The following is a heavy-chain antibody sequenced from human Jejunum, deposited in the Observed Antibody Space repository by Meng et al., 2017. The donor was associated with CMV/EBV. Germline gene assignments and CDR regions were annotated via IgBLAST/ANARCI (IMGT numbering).Heavy chain of an antibody. CDR1: GGSISDSSYY. J-gene: IGHJ4*02. D-gene: IGHD2-2*01. CDR2: INYRGTP. Sequence: SGGSISDSSYYWGWIRQTPGKGLEWIGSINYRGTPYYDPSLRSRVSLSVDTSKNQFSLKLSSVTAADTAVYYCARVDIGEVPAASFDYWGQGTLVTVSS. CDR3: ARVDIGEVPAASFDY. V-gene: IGHV4-39*01.